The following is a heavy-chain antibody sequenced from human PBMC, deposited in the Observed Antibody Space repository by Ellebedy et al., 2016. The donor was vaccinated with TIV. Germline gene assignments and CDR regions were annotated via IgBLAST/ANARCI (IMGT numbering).Heavy chain of an antibody. CDR2: TRFDGKNK. D-gene: IGHD3-16*01. J-gene: IGHJ4*02. Sequence: GESLKISCAASGFIFSNYDMHWVRQAPGKGLEWVAYTRFDGKNKYYADSVKGRFTISRDNSKNTLYLQMHSLSVEDTAVYFCAKAGPLGHLVSSDYWGQGTLVTVSS. CDR3: AKAGPLGHLVSSDY. CDR1: GFIFSNYD. V-gene: IGHV3-30*02.